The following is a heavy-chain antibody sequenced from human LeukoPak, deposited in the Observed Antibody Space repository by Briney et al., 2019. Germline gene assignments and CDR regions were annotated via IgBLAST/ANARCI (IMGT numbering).Heavy chain of an antibody. V-gene: IGHV3-23*01. D-gene: IGHD3-10*01. J-gene: IGHJ4*02. CDR3: AKEPKLWFGELGIDY. CDR1: GFTFSSCA. CDR2: ISGSGGST. Sequence: GGSLRLSCAASGFTFSSCAMSWVRQAPGKGLEWVSDISGSGGSTYYADSVKGRFTISRDNSKNTLYLQMNSLRAEDTAVYYCAKEPKLWFGELGIDYWGQGTLVTVSS.